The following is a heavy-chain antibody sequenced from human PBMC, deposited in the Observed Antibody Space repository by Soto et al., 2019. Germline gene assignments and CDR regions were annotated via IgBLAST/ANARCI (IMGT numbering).Heavy chain of an antibody. CDR2: IYYSGST. Sequence: SETLSLTCTVSGDSINSADYYWNWIRQTPGKGLEWIGHIYYSGSTDYNPSLKSRLTISLETSKNQFTLRLNSVTAADTAIYYCASRKSYYASGTDHWGQGTLVTVSS. V-gene: IGHV4-30-4*01. J-gene: IGHJ4*02. CDR3: ASRKSYYASGTDH. CDR1: GDSINSADYY. D-gene: IGHD3-10*01.